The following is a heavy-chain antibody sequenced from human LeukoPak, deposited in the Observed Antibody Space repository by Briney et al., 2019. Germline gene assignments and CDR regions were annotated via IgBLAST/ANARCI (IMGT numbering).Heavy chain of an antibody. V-gene: IGHV3-20*04. CDR1: GFTFSSYS. D-gene: IGHD6-19*01. CDR2: INWNGGST. CDR3: ARDIVLIAVAVRGSFDI. J-gene: IGHJ3*02. Sequence: PGGSLRLSCAASGFTFSSYSMNWVRQAPGKGLEWVSGINWNGGSTGYADSVKGRFTISRDNAKNSLYLQMNSLRAEDTALYYCARDIVLIAVAVRGSFDIWGQGTMVTVSS.